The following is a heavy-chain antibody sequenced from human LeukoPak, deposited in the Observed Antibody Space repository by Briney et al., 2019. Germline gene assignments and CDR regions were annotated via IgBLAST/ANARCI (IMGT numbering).Heavy chain of an antibody. CDR3: ARGGWFGELLFDY. CDR2: ISGDGGST. J-gene: IGHJ4*02. D-gene: IGHD3-10*01. CDR1: GFTFSSYA. Sequence: GGSLRLSCAASGFTFSSYAMSWVRQAPGKGLEWVSGISGDGGSTFYADSVKGRFTIARDNSKDTLSLHLDSLRAEDTALYYCARGGWFGELLFDYWGQGTLVTVSS. V-gene: IGHV3-23*01.